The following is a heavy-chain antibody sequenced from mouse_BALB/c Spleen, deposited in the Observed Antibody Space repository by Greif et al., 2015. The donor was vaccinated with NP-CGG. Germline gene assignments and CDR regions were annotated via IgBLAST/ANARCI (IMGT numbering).Heavy chain of an antibody. CDR1: GYAFSSSW. Sequence: QVQLQQSGPELVKPGASVKISCKASGYAFSSSWMNWVKQRPGQGLEWIGRIYPGDGDTNYNGKFKGKATLTADKSSSTAYMQLSSLTSVDSAVYFCARDDYGGAMDYWGQGTSVTVSS. D-gene: IGHD2-4*01. J-gene: IGHJ4*01. CDR3: ARDDYGGAMDY. V-gene: IGHV1-82*01. CDR2: IYPGDGDT.